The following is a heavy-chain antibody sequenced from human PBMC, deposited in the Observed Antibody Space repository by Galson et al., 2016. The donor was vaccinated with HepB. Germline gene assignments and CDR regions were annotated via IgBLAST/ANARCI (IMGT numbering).Heavy chain of an antibody. V-gene: IGHV3-48*02. J-gene: IGHJ6*02. CDR1: GFTFSSYS. CDR3: ARDRGDYAVFDYQYMDV. CDR2: ISRSGNTI. Sequence: SLRLSCAASGFTFSSYSMNWVRQAPGRGLEWISYISRSGNTIYYADSVKGRFTISRDNAKNSLYLQVNSLRDEDTAVYYCARDRGDYAVFDYQYMDVWGQGTAVTVSS. D-gene: IGHD4-17*01.